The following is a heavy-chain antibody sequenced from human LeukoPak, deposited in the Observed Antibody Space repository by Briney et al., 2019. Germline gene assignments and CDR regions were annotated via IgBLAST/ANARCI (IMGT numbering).Heavy chain of an antibody. CDR2: ISYDGSNK. CDR1: GFTFSSYG. D-gene: IGHD3-22*01. CDR3: AKERSPSYYYGSGGMDV. J-gene: IGHJ6*02. Sequence: PGRSLRLSCAASGFTFSSYGMHWVRQAPGKGLEWVAVISYDGSNKYYADSVKGRFTISRDNSKNTLYLQMNSLRAEDTAVYYCAKERSPSYYYGSGGMDVWGQGTTVTVSS. V-gene: IGHV3-30*18.